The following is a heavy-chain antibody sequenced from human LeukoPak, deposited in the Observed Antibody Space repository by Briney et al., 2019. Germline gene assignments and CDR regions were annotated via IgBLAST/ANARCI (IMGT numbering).Heavy chain of an antibody. CDR3: AKDGVVAALGDNWFDP. D-gene: IGHD2-15*01. CDR1: GFTFDDYA. CDR2: ISWEGGTT. J-gene: IGHJ5*02. Sequence: GGSLRLSCAASGFTFDDYAMHWVRQAPGKGLEWVSLISWEGGTTYYADSVKGRFTISRDNSKNSLYLQMNSLRAEDTALYYSAKDGVVAALGDNWFDPWGQGTLVTVSS. V-gene: IGHV3-43D*03.